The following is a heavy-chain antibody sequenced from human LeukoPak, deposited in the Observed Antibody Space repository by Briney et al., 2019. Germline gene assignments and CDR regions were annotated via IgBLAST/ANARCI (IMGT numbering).Heavy chain of an antibody. CDR1: GYSISNGYY. V-gene: IGHV4-38-2*02. CDR3: ARVRFFDSSGYYYDFGF. CDR2: MYHSGIT. Sequence: SETLSLTCTVSGYSISNGYYWGWIRQPPGKGLEWIGHMYHSGITYYNPSLKSRVTISIDTSKNQFSLKLTSVTAADTAVYYCARVRFFDSSGYYYDFGFWGQGALVTVSS. J-gene: IGHJ4*02. D-gene: IGHD3-22*01.